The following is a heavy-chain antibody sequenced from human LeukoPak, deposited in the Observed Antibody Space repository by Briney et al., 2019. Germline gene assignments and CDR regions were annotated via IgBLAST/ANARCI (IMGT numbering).Heavy chain of an antibody. V-gene: IGHV4-34*01. J-gene: IGHJ3*01. CDR2: INNSGST. D-gene: IGHD4-23*01. CDR1: GGSFSGYY. CDR3: ARVGNLDAYDF. Sequence: AETLSLTCAVYGGSFSGYYWSWIRQPPGKGLEWIGEINNSGSTNYSPFSKSRVTTSVDTSKKQFSLKLSSVTAADTAVYYCARVGNLDAYDFWGQGTMVTVSS.